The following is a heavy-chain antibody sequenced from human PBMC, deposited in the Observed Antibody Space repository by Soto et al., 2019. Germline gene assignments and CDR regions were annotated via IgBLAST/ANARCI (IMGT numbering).Heavy chain of an antibody. CDR1: GFTFSSYA. D-gene: IGHD4-17*01. CDR2: ISGSGGST. CDR3: ATTTVTTYFSY. J-gene: IGHJ4*02. V-gene: IGHV3-23*01. Sequence: GGSLRLSCAASGFTFSSYAMSWVRQAPGKGLEWVSAISGSGGSTYYADSVKGRFTIPRDNSKNTLYLQMNSLRAEDTAVYYCATTTVTTYFSYWGQGTLVTVSS.